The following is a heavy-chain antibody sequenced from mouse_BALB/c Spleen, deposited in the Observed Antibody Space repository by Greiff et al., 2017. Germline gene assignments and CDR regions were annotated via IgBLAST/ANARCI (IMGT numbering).Heavy chain of an antibody. CDR3: TRGAYDYYAMDD. D-gene: IGHD3-1*01. CDR1: GYTFTSYY. J-gene: IGHJ4*01. CDR2: INPSNGGT. Sequence: QVQLQQSGAELVQPGASVTLSCKASGYTFTSYYMYWVKQRPGQGLEWIGEINPSNGGTNFNEKFKSKATLTVDKSSSTAYMQLSSLTSEDAAFYYCTRGAYDYYAMDDWGEGTSVTVSS. V-gene: IGHV1S81*02.